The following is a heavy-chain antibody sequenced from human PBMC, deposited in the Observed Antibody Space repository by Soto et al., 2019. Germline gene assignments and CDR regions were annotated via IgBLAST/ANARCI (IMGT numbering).Heavy chain of an antibody. V-gene: IGHV1-3*01. D-gene: IGHD5-12*01. J-gene: IGHJ4*02. CDR3: ARVSGYYLPDY. CDR1: GYTFTNYA. CDR2: INAGNGNT. Sequence: ASVKVSCKASGYTFTNYAAHWVRQAPGQRLEWMGWINAGNGNTKYSQKFQGRVTITRDTSASTAYMELSSLRSEDTAVYYCARVSGYYLPDYWGQGTLVTVYS.